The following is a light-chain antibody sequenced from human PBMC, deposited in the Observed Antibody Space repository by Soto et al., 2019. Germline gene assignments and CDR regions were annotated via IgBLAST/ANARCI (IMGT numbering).Light chain of an antibody. CDR2: EVT. CDR3: SSYAGRYKSV. J-gene: IGLJ1*01. CDR1: SSDVGGYNF. V-gene: IGLV2-8*01. Sequence: NEPRSASGCISQSATIPYNRNSSDVGGYNFVSWYQQHPGKAPKLMIYEVTKRPSGVPDRFSGSKSGKTASLTVSGLQAEDEADYYCSSYAGRYKSVFRTGTKVTV.